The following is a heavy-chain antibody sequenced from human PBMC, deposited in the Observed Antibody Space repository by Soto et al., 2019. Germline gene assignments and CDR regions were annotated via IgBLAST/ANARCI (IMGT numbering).Heavy chain of an antibody. CDR1: GGSISSFF. Sequence: SETLSLTCSVSGGSISSFFWSWVRQPPGKGLEWIGYIFYNGNTNYNPSFESRVTMSVDTSKNQFSLNLSSVTAADTAVYYCARDRGGGYSHFDYWGQGARVTVSS. D-gene: IGHD1-26*01. V-gene: IGHV4-59*01. CDR2: IFYNGNT. J-gene: IGHJ4*02. CDR3: ARDRGGGYSHFDY.